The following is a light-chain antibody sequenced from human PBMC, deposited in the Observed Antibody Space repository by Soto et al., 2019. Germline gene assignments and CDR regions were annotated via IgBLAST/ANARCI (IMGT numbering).Light chain of an antibody. CDR2: DAS. CDR3: QQRSNWLT. J-gene: IGKJ4*01. CDR1: QSVSSY. Sequence: EIVLTQSPATLSLSPGERATLSCRASQSVSSYLAWYQQKPGQAPRLLIYDASNRATGIPARFSGSGSGTDFTRTISSLGPEDFAVYYCQQRSNWLTFGGGTKVEIK. V-gene: IGKV3-11*01.